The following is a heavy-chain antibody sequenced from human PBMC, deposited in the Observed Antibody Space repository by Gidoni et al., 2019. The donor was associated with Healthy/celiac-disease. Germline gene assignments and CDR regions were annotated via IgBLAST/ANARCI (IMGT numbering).Heavy chain of an antibody. D-gene: IGHD6-6*01. J-gene: IGHJ3*02. Sequence: EVKVLESGGGLVQPGGSLRLTCAALGFTFSSYAMIWVRQAPGKGLEGVSAIDGRGTTTYYADSAKGRFTISRDNPKNTLYMQMNSLRVDDTAVYYCAPSEYSSSADDFDTWGQGTMVTVSS. CDR1: GFTFSSYA. V-gene: IGHV3-23*05. CDR2: IDGRGTTT. CDR3: APSEYSSSADDFDT.